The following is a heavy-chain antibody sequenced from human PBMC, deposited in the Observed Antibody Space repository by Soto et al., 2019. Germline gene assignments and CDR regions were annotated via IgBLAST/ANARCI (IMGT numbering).Heavy chain of an antibody. V-gene: IGHV2-5*02. CDR1: GFSLSTSGVG. CDR2: IYWDDDK. CDR3: AHLYGELGDWYFDL. Sequence: QITLKESGPTLVKPTQTLTLTCTFSGFSLSTSGVGVGWIRQPPGKALEWLALIYWDDDKRYSPSLKSRLTITKDTSKNQVVLTITNMDPVDTATYYGAHLYGELGDWYFDLWGRGTLVTVSS. J-gene: IGHJ2*01. D-gene: IGHD4-17*01.